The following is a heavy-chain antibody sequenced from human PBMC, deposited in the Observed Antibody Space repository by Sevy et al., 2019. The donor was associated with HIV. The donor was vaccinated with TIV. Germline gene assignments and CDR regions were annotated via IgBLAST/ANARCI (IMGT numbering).Heavy chain of an antibody. CDR2: IWLTGTT. V-gene: IGHV3-53*01. Sequence: GGSLRLSCAVSGFTVSSNFMSWVRQAPGKGLEWVSVIWLTGTTYYADSVKGRFTISRDNSKNTVYLDMSSLRAADTAVYYCARVKHVSDYYGSFDYWGQGTLVTVSS. CDR3: ARVKHVSDYYGSFDY. D-gene: IGHD3-3*01. CDR1: GFTVSSNF. J-gene: IGHJ4*02.